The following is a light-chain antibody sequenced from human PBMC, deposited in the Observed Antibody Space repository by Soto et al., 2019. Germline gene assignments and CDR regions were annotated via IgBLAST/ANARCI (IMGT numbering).Light chain of an antibody. V-gene: IGLV2-14*02. J-gene: IGLJ1*01. CDR3: SSYISSSTPYV. CDR2: EGS. Sequence: QSALTQPASVSGSPGQSITISCTGTSSDVGSYNLVSWYQQHPGKAPKLMIYEGSKRPSGVSNRFSGSKSGNTASLTISGLQAEDEADYYCSSYISSSTPYVFGTGTKVTVL. CDR1: SSDVGSYNL.